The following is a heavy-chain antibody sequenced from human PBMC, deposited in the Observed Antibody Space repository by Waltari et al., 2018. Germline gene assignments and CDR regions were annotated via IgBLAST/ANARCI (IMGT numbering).Heavy chain of an antibody. CDR1: GGSFTAVY. CDR2: SNQGETT. D-gene: IGHD3-16*01. J-gene: IGHJ6*02. CDR3: ARGQGEGADV. Sequence: QVQLQQWGAGLLKPSETLSLPCVVNGGSFTAVYWRWVRQPPGKGLEWIGDSNQGETTQYNPSLRSRVTISVDRSRNQFSLTLTSVTAADTAVYYCARGQGEGADVWAQGTAVTVS. V-gene: IGHV4-34*01.